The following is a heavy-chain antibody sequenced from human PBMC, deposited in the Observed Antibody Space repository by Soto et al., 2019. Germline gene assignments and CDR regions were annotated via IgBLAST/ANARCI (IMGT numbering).Heavy chain of an antibody. V-gene: IGHV3-7*01. CDR2: IKQDGSEK. Sequence: GGSLRLSCAASGFTFSRSWMSWVRQAPGRGLEWVANIKQDGSEKYYVDSVKGRFTISRDNARNSLYLQMNSLRAEDTAVYYCARDYGDYAVYFQHWGQGTLVTVSS. J-gene: IGHJ1*01. D-gene: IGHD4-17*01. CDR3: ARDYGDYAVYFQH. CDR1: GFTFSRSW.